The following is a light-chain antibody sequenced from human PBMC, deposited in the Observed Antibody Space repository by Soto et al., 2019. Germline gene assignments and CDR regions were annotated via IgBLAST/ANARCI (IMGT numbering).Light chain of an antibody. CDR1: SSDVGGYNP. CDR3: SSFTTSTTYV. CDR2: EVS. J-gene: IGLJ1*01. V-gene: IGLV2-14*03. Sequence: QSVLTQPASVSGSPGQSITISCTGTSSDVGGYNPVSWYQQHPGKAPKLMIYEVSHRPSGVSNRFSGSKSANTASLTISGLQAEDEADYYCSSFTTSTTYVFGTGTKVTVL.